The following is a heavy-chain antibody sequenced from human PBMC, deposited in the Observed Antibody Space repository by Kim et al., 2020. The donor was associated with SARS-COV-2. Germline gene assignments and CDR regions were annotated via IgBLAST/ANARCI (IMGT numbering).Heavy chain of an antibody. D-gene: IGHD3-9*01. Sequence: GGSLRLSCAASGFTFSSYAMSWVRQAPGKGLEWVSAISGSGGSTYYADSVKGRFTISRDNSKNTLYLQMNSLRAEDTAVYYCAKARGILTGYYIPFDYWGQGTLVTVSS. CDR3: AKARGILTGYYIPFDY. CDR2: ISGSGGST. V-gene: IGHV3-23*01. J-gene: IGHJ4*02. CDR1: GFTFSSYA.